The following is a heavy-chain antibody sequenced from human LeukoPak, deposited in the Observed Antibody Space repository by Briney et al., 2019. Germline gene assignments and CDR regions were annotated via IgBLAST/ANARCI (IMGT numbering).Heavy chain of an antibody. D-gene: IGHD2-2*01. Sequence: GGSLRLSCAASGFTFRTYWMHWVRQAPGKGLVWVSRINGDGSSTNYADSVKGRFTVSRDNGKNMVYLQMNSLRDEDTAVYYCARDEAYQLLLWGQGTLVTVSS. CDR2: INGDGSST. J-gene: IGHJ4*02. CDR1: GFTFRTYW. V-gene: IGHV3-74*01. CDR3: ARDEAYQLLL.